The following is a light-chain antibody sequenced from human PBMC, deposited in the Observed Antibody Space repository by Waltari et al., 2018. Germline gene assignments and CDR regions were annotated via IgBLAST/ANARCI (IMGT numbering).Light chain of an antibody. V-gene: IGLV3-25*03. CDR2: KDT. CDR1: AFPKQY. CDR3: QSADSSERWV. J-gene: IGLJ3*02. Sequence: SYDLTQPASVSVSPGQTARITCSGDAFPKQYAYWYQKKPGQAPVVTIYKDTERPSGIPERFSGSTAGTTVTLTITGVLAEDEAQYYCQSADSSERWVFGGGTKLTVL.